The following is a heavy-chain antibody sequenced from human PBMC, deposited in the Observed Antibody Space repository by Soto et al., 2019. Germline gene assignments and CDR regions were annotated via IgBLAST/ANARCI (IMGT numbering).Heavy chain of an antibody. Sequence: GGSLRLSCAASGFTFSSYGMHWVRQAPGKGLEWVAVISYDGSNKYYADSVKGRFTISRDNSKNTLYLQMNSLRAEDTAVYYCAKGHSYGYFSYYYYGMDVWGQRTTVPVSS. CDR1: GFTFSSYG. J-gene: IGHJ6*02. CDR3: AKGHSYGYFSYYYYGMDV. CDR2: ISYDGSNK. V-gene: IGHV3-30*18. D-gene: IGHD5-18*01.